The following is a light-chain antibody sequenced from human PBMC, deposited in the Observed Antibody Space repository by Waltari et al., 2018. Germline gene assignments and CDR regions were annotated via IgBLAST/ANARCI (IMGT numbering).Light chain of an antibody. V-gene: IGLV1-40*01. CDR2: GNS. J-gene: IGLJ3*02. CDR3: QSYDSSLSVNWV. Sequence: QSVLTQPPSVSGAPGQRVTISCPGSSSNIGAGYDVPWYQQLPGTAPKLLIYGNSNRPSGVPDRFSGSKSGTSASLAITGLQAEDEADYYCQSYDSSLSVNWVFGGGTKLTVL. CDR1: SSNIGAGYD.